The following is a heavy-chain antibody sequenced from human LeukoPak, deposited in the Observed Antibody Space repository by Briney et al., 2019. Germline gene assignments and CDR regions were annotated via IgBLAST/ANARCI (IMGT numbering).Heavy chain of an antibody. CDR1: GGSITSSSSY. CDR2: IYYSGST. V-gene: IGHV4-39*01. CDR3: ARPVGYCNGAKCYEYFDY. Sequence: SETLSLTCSVSGGSITSSSSYWSWIRQPPGKGLEWIGSIYYSGSTYYNPSLKSRVTISVDTSKNQFSLKVAYVAAADTAVYYCARPVGYCNGAKCYEYFDYWGQGTLVTVSS. J-gene: IGHJ4*02. D-gene: IGHD2-2*01.